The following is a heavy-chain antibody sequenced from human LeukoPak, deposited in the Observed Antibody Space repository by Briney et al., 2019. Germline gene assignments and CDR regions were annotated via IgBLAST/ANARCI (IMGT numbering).Heavy chain of an antibody. CDR2: VSGSGDST. CDR3: AKDVVQNYFYGMDV. Sequence: GGFLRLSCAASGFTFSSYAMGWVRQAPGKGLEWVSSVSGSGDSTYYADSVKGRFTISRDNSKNTLYPQMNSLRAEDTAKYYCAKDVVQNYFYGMDVWGQGTTVTVSS. V-gene: IGHV3-23*01. D-gene: IGHD2-21*01. J-gene: IGHJ6*02. CDR1: GFTFSSYA.